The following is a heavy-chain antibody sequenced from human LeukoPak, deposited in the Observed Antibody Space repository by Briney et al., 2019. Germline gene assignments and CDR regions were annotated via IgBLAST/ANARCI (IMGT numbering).Heavy chain of an antibody. J-gene: IGHJ4*02. CDR2: INQDGTEK. CDR3: AKSGDRYTFDY. CDR1: GFSFTTYW. Sequence: GESLRLSCAASGFSFTTYWMSWVRQAQGKGLEWVANINQDGTEKYYVDSVKGRFTISRDNSKNTLYLQMNSLRAEDTAVYYCAKSGDRYTFDYWGQGTLVTVSS. V-gene: IGHV3-7*01. D-gene: IGHD1-1*01.